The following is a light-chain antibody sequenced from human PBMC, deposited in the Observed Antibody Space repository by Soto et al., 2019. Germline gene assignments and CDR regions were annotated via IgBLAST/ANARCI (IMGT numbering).Light chain of an antibody. CDR2: GNS. V-gene: IGLV1-40*01. Sequence: QSVLTQPPSVSGAPGQRVTISCTGSSSNIGAGYDVHWYQQLPGTAPKLLIYGNSNRPSGVPDRFSGSKSGTSASLAITGLQAEDGADYYCQSYDSSRSVHGVFGGGTKVPVL. CDR3: QSYDSSRSVHGV. J-gene: IGLJ2*01. CDR1: SSNIGAGYD.